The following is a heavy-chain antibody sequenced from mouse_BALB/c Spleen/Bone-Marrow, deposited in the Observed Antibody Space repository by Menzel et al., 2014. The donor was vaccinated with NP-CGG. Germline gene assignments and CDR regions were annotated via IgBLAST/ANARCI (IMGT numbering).Heavy chain of an antibody. V-gene: IGHV1S135*01. Sequence: VQLQQSGPELVRPGASVKVSCKASGYAFTSYIMYWVKQSHGKSLEWIGHIVPFNGGTSYNQKFQVKATLTVDKSASTAYMHLNSLTSEDSAVYYCAREDYGKGFAYWGQGTLVTVSA. CDR2: IVPFNGGT. D-gene: IGHD2-1*01. CDR3: AREDYGKGFAY. CDR1: GYAFTSYI. J-gene: IGHJ3*01.